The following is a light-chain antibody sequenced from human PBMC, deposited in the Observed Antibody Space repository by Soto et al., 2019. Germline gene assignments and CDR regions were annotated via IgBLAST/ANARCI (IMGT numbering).Light chain of an antibody. J-gene: IGLJ2*01. CDR2: EGS. CDR1: SSDVGSYNL. Sequence: QSVLTQPASVSGSPGQSITISCTGTSSDVGSYNLVSWYQQHPGKAPKLMIYEGSKRPSGVSNRFSGSKSGNTASLTISGDQTEDEADYYCCSYAGSSTYVVFGGGTKVTVL. V-gene: IGLV2-23*01. CDR3: CSYAGSSTYVV.